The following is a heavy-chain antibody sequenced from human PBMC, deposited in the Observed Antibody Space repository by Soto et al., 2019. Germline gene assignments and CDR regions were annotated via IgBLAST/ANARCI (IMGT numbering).Heavy chain of an antibody. CDR2: INAGNGNT. CDR1: GYIFINYA. J-gene: IGHJ6*02. CDR3: ARGQEGSDNYYTLSYYGMDV. Sequence: QVQLVQSGAEVKKPGASVKVSCKASGYIFINYAMYWVRQAPGQRLEWMGWINAGNGNTKYSQKFQGRVTITRDTSASTDYMELSSLRSEDTAVYYCARGQEGSDNYYTLSYYGMDVWGQGTTVTVSS. D-gene: IGHD3-10*01. V-gene: IGHV1-3*01.